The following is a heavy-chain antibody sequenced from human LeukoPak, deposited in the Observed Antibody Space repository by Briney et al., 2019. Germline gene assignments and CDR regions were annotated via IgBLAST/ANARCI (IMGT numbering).Heavy chain of an antibody. V-gene: IGHV4-30-2*01. CDR3: ARESAAAGSYYYYGMDV. CDR2: IYHSGST. J-gene: IGHJ6*02. Sequence: PSETLSLTCAVSGGSISSGGYSWSWIRQPPGKGLEWIGYIYHSGSTYYNPSLKSRVTISVDRSKNQFSLKLSSVTAADTAVYYCARESAAAGSYYYYGMDVWGQGTTVTVSS. D-gene: IGHD6-13*01. CDR1: GGSISSGGYS.